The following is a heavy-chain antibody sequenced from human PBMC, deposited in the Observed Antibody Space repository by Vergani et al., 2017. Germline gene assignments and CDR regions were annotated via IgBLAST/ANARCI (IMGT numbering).Heavy chain of an antibody. J-gene: IGHJ5*02. CDR3: AKDLIAAAGTGPTPRP. Sequence: QVQLVESGGGVVQPGRSLRLSCAASGFTFSSYGMHWVRQAPGKGLEWVAVISYDGSNKYYAVSVKGRFTISRDNSKNTLYLQMNSLRAEDTAVYYCAKDLIAAAGTGPTPRPWGQGTLVTVSS. V-gene: IGHV3-30*18. CDR2: ISYDGSNK. D-gene: IGHD6-13*01. CDR1: GFTFSSYG.